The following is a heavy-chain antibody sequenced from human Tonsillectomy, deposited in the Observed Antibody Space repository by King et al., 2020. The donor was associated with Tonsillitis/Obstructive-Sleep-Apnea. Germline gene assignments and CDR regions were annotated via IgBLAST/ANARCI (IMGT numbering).Heavy chain of an antibody. J-gene: IGHJ6*03. V-gene: IGHV3-21*01. CDR1: GFTFSRCS. CDR3: ARVGAEPYYMDV. D-gene: IGHD4/OR15-4a*01. CDR2: ISGGASYI. Sequence: VQLVESGGGLVKPGGSLRLSCAASGFTFSRCSLSWVRQAPGKGLEWVEYISGGASYIHYAGSVKGRFTISGDNAKKSLSLQMNNLRAEDTAVYYCARVGAEPYYMDVCGEGPTVTVSS.